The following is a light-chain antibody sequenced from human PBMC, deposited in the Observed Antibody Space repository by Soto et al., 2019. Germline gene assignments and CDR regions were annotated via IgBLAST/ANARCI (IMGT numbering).Light chain of an antibody. CDR3: ATWDDSLSGFVV. V-gene: IGLV1-47*01. Sequence: QSVLTQPPSVSGTPGQRVTISCSGSSSNIGNNFVYWYQHRPGAAPTLVVYSDNHRPSGVPVRFSGSKSGTSASLTISGLRSEDEATYYCATWDDSLSGFVVFGGGTQLTVL. J-gene: IGLJ7*01. CDR1: SSNIGNNF. CDR2: SDN.